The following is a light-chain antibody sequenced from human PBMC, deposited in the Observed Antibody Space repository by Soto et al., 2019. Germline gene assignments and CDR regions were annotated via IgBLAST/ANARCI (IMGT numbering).Light chain of an antibody. CDR3: QQANSGPRS. J-gene: IGKJ5*01. Sequence: DIQMTQSPSFVSASVGDRVTITCRASQGISRWLAWYQQRPGKAPELLIYGASSLQSGVPSRFSGSGSGTDFTLTVTRLQPEEFATYNCQQANSGPRSFGHGTRREIK. V-gene: IGKV1-12*01. CDR1: QGISRW. CDR2: GAS.